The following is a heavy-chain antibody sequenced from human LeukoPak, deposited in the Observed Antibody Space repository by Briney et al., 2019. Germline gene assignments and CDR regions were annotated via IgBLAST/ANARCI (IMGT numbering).Heavy chain of an antibody. CDR1: GVSFSGYY. CDR3: ARSQRVFGVVITRYFQH. Sequence: SETLSLTCAVYGVSFSGYYWSWIRQPPGKGLEWIGEINHSGSTNYNASLKSRVTISVDTSKNQLSLLQSSVTAADTAAYYCARSQRVFGVVITRYFQHRGQGTLVTVSS. V-gene: IGHV4-34*01. J-gene: IGHJ1*01. CDR2: INHSGST. D-gene: IGHD3-3*01.